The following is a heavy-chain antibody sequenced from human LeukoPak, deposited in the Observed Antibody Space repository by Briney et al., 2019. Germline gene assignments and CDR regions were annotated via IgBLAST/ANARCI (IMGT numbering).Heavy chain of an antibody. V-gene: IGHV1-2*02. Sequence: ASVKVSCKASGYTFTSYHIHWVRQAPGQGLEWMGWINPNSGVTNYAQKFQGRVTITRDTSISTAYMELSRLTSDDTAVYYCASRDGPQGGFDYWGQGTLVTVSS. J-gene: IGHJ4*02. CDR2: INPNSGVT. CDR1: GYTFTSYH. D-gene: IGHD5-24*01. CDR3: ASRDGPQGGFDY.